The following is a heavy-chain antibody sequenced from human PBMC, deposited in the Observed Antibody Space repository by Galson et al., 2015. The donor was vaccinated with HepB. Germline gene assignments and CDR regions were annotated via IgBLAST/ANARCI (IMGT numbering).Heavy chain of an antibody. J-gene: IGHJ4*02. D-gene: IGHD3-10*01. CDR3: VTTVRGINY. Sequence: SLRLSCAASGFTFNSYAMAWVRQAPGKGLEWVSVVTSGGGNKFYADSLTGRVIVSRDKSKNTLYLQTSSLRADDTAVYYCVTTVRGINYWGQGTLLTVSS. CDR1: GFTFNSYA. V-gene: IGHV3-23*01. CDR2: VTSGGGNK.